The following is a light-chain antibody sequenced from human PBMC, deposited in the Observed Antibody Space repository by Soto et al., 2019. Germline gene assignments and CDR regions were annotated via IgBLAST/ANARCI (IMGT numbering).Light chain of an antibody. CDR3: QQSFSSSWT. CDR2: AAS. CDR1: QSVSNY. V-gene: IGKV1-39*01. Sequence: DIEITHSPSSLCASVGDRVTITCRASQSVSNYLNWYQQKPGKAPKLLIYAASNLRSGVPSRFSGSGSGTDFTLTISGLQREDFATYFCQQSFSSSWTFGPGTKVDIK. J-gene: IGKJ1*01.